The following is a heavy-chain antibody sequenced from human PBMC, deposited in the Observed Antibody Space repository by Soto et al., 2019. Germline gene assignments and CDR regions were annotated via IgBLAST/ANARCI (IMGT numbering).Heavy chain of an antibody. Sequence: ESGGGLVQSGGSLRLSCAASGFTFSSNNMNWVRQAPGEGLEWISYISSSSSTIYADSVKGRFTISRDNAKNSLYLQMNSLRDEDTAVYYCTRVIWSGHLTSDLWGQGTLVTVSS. CDR2: ISSSSSTI. D-gene: IGHD3-3*01. J-gene: IGHJ5*02. CDR1: GFTFSSNN. CDR3: TRVIWSGHLTSDL. V-gene: IGHV3-48*02.